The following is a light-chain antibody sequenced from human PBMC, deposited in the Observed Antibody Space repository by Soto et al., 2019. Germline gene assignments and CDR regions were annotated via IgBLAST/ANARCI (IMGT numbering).Light chain of an antibody. CDR2: EDA. V-gene: IGLV6-57*01. CDR3: QSYDSDTVI. J-gene: IGLJ2*01. CDR1: SGSIASSY. Sequence: NFMLTQPHSMSESPGKTVTISCTRSSGSIASSYVQWYQQRPGSSPSIVIYEDAQRSSGVPDRFSGYIDRSSNSASLTISGLKSEHEADYSCQSYDSDTVIFGGGTKLTVL.